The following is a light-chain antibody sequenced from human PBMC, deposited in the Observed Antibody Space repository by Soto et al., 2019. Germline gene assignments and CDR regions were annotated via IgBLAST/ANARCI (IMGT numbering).Light chain of an antibody. Sequence: QSALTQPASVSGSPGQSITISCTGTSSDVGSYNLVSWYQQHPGKAPKLMIYEGSKRPSGVSNRFSGSNAGNTASLTISGLQAEDEADYYCCSYAGSSTLYVFGTGTKLTAL. CDR1: SSDVGSYNL. CDR3: CSYAGSSTLYV. CDR2: EGS. V-gene: IGLV2-23*01. J-gene: IGLJ1*01.